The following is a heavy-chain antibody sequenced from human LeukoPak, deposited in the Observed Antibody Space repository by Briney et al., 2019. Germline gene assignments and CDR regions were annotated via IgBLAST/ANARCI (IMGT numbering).Heavy chain of an antibody. CDR1: GFTFSSYW. D-gene: IGHD6-6*01. Sequence: KAGGSLRLSCAASGFTFSSYWMSWVRQAPGKGLEWVSSISSSSSYIYYADPVKGRFTISRDNAKNSLYLQMNSLRAEDTAVYYCARDRIAARAINFDYWGQGTLVTVSS. CDR2: ISSSSSYI. V-gene: IGHV3-21*01. CDR3: ARDRIAARAINFDY. J-gene: IGHJ4*02.